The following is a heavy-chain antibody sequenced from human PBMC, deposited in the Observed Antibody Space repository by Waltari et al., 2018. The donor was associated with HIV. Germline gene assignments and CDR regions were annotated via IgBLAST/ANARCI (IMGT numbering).Heavy chain of an antibody. CDR1: GGSSSNYY. Sequence: QVQLQQWGTGLLKPSEPLSLTCAFQGGSSSNYYWSWIRQPPGKGLEWIAEINHSGRTNYNPSLKSRLTISVDTSKTQFSVKLTSVTAADTAVYFCARGQYGPGSREDYCGQGTLVTVAS. D-gene: IGHD3-10*01. CDR3: ARGQYGPGSREDY. J-gene: IGHJ4*02. CDR2: INHSGRT. V-gene: IGHV4-34*02.